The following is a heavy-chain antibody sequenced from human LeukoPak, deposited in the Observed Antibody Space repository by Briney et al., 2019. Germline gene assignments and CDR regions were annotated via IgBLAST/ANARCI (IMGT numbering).Heavy chain of an antibody. Sequence: PGRSLRLSCAASGFTFSSYGMHWVRQAPGKGLEWVAVISYDGSNKYYADSVKGRFTISRDNSKNTLYLQMNSLRDEDTAMYSCATLLLGVGGDYWGQGTLVTVSS. D-gene: IGHD2-15*01. J-gene: IGHJ4*02. CDR3: ATLLLGVGGDY. CDR1: GFTFSSYG. CDR2: ISYDGSNK. V-gene: IGHV3-30*03.